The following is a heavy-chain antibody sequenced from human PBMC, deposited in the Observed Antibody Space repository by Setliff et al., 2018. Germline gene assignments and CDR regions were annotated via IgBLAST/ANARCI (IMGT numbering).Heavy chain of an antibody. CDR3: ARVYYYGSGNSHKYYMDV. D-gene: IGHD3-10*01. CDR2: FYHSGSM. J-gene: IGHJ6*03. V-gene: IGHV4-4*09. CDR1: GGSISSSY. Sequence: PSETLSLTCTVSGGSISSSYWSWIRQPPGKGLEWIGYFYHSGSMNYNPSLKGRVTMSVDTSNNQLSLKLTSVSAADTAVYYCARVYYYGSGNSHKYYMDVWGKGTAVTVSS.